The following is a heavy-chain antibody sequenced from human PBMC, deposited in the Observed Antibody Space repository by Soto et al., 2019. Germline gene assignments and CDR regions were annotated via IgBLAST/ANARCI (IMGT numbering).Heavy chain of an antibody. CDR3: AISTDRYYFVY. CDR2: INPSSGET. CDR1: GYTFINYY. V-gene: IGHV1-46*01. Sequence: ASVKVSCKASGYTFINYYLHWVRLAPGQGLEWLGMINPSSGETTSAQKFQARVTMTKGSSPRTADLDLSSLRSDDTAVYYCAISTDRYYFVYGGQGTLVTVSS. D-gene: IGHD1-1*01. J-gene: IGHJ4*02.